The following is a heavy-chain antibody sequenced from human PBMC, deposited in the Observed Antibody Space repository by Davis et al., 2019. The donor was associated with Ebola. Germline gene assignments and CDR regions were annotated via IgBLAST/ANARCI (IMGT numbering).Heavy chain of an antibody. CDR1: GGSLVTYY. V-gene: IGHV4-59*08. CDR3: ARHEGGNPYRAWFDP. J-gene: IGHJ5*02. CDR2: ISHSGRT. D-gene: IGHD4-23*01. Sequence: GSLRLSCSVSGGSLVTYYWSWIRQPPGKRQEWLGYISHSGRTKYNPFVESRVTISVEMSKNQTSLKLTSVTAADTAVYYCARHEGGNPYRAWFDPWGQGILVTVSS.